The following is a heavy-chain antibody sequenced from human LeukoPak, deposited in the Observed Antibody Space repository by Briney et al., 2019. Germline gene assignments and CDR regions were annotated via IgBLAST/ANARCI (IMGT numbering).Heavy chain of an antibody. J-gene: IGHJ6*02. D-gene: IGHD6-13*01. V-gene: IGHV1-2*02. CDR3: ARDWRNSWGYGMDV. Sequence: SSVKVSCTASGYTFTGYYMHWVRQPPGQGLEWMGWINPNSGGTNYAQKFQGRVTMSRDTSISTAYMELSRLRSDDTAVYYCARDWRNSWGYGMDVWGQGTTVTVSS. CDR2: INPNSGGT. CDR1: GYTFTGYY.